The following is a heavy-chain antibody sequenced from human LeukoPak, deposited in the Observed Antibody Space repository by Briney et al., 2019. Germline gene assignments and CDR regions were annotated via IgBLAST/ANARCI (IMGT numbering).Heavy chain of an antibody. Sequence: SETLSLTCTVSGGSISGSYWSWIRQPPGKGLEWIGYIYYSGSTNFNPSLQGRVTIALDTSKNQFSLKLSSVTAADTAVYYCAREAAAAGTIDYWGQGTLVTVSS. J-gene: IGHJ4*02. CDR1: GGSISGSY. CDR2: IYYSGST. CDR3: AREAAAAGTIDY. V-gene: IGHV4-59*01. D-gene: IGHD6-13*01.